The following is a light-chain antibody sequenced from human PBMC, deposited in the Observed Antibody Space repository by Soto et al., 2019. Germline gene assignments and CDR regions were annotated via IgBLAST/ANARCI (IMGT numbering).Light chain of an antibody. J-gene: IGKJ4*01. Sequence: DIQMAQSSSSLSASVGDRVTITCRASQSISSYLNWYQQKPGKAPKLLIYAASSLQSGVPSRFSGSGSGTDFTLTISSLQPEDFATYYCQQSYSTPPTFGGGTKVDIK. CDR2: AAS. V-gene: IGKV1-39*01. CDR3: QQSYSTPPT. CDR1: QSISSY.